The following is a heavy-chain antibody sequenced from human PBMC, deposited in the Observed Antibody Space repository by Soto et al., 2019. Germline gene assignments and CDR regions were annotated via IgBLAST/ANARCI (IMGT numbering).Heavy chain of an antibody. CDR1: GDSVSSNSVA. J-gene: IGHJ3*02. Sequence: SQTLSLTCAISGDSVSSNSVACNWIRQSPSRGLEWLGRTYYRSKWYNDYAISVKSRITINPDTSKNQFSLQLTSVTPEDTAVYYCARWAHEGGALDIWGQGTMVTVSS. CDR2: TYYRSKWYN. D-gene: IGHD3-16*01. CDR3: ARWAHEGGALDI. V-gene: IGHV6-1*01.